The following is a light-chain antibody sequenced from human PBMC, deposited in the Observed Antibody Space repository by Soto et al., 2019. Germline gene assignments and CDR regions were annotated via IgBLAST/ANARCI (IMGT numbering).Light chain of an antibody. CDR1: QSVRSSY. CDR2: AAS. V-gene: IGKV3-20*01. Sequence: EIVLTQSPGTLSLFPGERATLSCGASQSVRSSYLAWYQVRPGQAPRLLIHAASRRATGIADRFSGSGSGTDFTLTISRLYPEDFAMCYCQQYGASPETFGQGPNVDTK. CDR3: QQYGASPET. J-gene: IGKJ2*01.